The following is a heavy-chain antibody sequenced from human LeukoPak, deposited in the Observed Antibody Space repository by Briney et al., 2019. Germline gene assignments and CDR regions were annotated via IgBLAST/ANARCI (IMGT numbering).Heavy chain of an antibody. CDR2: IYHSGST. J-gene: IGHJ4*02. V-gene: IGHV4-38-2*02. CDR3: ASLLNIAVALDY. D-gene: IGHD6-19*01. CDR1: GYSISSGYY. Sequence: SETLSLTCTVSGYSISSGYYWGWIRQPPGKGLEWIGSIYHSGSTYYNPSLKSRVTISVGTSKNQFSLKLSSVTAADTAVYYCASLLNIAVALDYWGQGTLVTVSS.